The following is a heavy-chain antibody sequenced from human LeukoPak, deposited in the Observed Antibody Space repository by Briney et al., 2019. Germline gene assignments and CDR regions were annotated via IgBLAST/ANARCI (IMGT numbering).Heavy chain of an antibody. CDR2: INPSGGST. Sequence: ASVKGSCKASGYTFTSYYMHWVRQAPGQGLEWMGIINPSGGSTSYAQKFQGRVTMTREMSTSTVYMELSSLRSEDTAVHYCARAPRSSSGWYSVEYFDYWGQGTLVTVSS. CDR1: GYTFTSYY. CDR3: ARAPRSSSGWYSVEYFDY. D-gene: IGHD6-19*01. V-gene: IGHV1-46*01. J-gene: IGHJ4*02.